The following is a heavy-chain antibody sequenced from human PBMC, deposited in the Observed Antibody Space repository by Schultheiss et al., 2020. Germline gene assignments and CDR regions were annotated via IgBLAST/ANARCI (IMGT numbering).Heavy chain of an antibody. CDR2: ISSSSSPI. D-gene: IGHD3-10*01. V-gene: IGHV3-48*02. Sequence: GGSLRLSCAASGFTFSTYSMNWVRQAPGKGLAWISYISSSSSPIFYADSVKGRFTISRDNAKNSLYLQMNSLRDEDTAVYYCARDLDGTGLFDPWGQGTLVTVS. CDR3: ARDLDGTGLFDP. J-gene: IGHJ5*02. CDR1: GFTFSTYS.